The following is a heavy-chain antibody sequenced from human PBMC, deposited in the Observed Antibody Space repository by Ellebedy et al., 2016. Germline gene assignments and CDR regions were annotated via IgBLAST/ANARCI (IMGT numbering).Heavy chain of an antibody. CDR2: ISAYNGNT. CDR1: GYTFTSYG. Sequence: ASVKVSCXASGYTFTSYGISWVRQAPGQGLEWMGWISAYNGNTNYAQKLQGRVTMTTDTSTSTAYMELRSLRSDDTAVYYCARADGVWAAAGTDTYYYYGMDVWGQGTTVTVSS. D-gene: IGHD6-13*01. J-gene: IGHJ6*02. V-gene: IGHV1-18*01. CDR3: ARADGVWAAAGTDTYYYYGMDV.